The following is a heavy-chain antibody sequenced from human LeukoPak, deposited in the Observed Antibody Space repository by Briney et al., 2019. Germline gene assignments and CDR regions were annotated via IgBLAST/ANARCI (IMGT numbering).Heavy chain of an antibody. CDR2: IYSSGST. J-gene: IGHJ4*02. Sequence: KASETLSLTCTVSGGSISSYYWSWIRQPPGKGLEWIGYIYSSGSTNYNPSLKSRVTISVDTSKNQFSLKLSSVTAADTAVYYCARGYSYYFESWGQGTLVTVSS. D-gene: IGHD5-18*01. CDR1: GGSISSYY. V-gene: IGHV4-59*01. CDR3: ARGYSYYFES.